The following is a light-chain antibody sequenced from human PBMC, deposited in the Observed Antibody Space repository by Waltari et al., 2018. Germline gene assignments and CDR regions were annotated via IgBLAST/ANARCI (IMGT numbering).Light chain of an antibody. CDR1: QRVSRA. V-gene: IGKV3-20*01. CDR3: QHYLRLPVT. J-gene: IGKJ1*01. CDR2: GAS. Sequence: EIVLTQSPGTLSLSLGERATVPCRTSQRVSRALAWYQQKPGQAPRLLIYGASTRATGIPDWFSGSGSGTDCSLTNIRLEPDDLAVYYCQHYLRLPVTFGQGTTVEI.